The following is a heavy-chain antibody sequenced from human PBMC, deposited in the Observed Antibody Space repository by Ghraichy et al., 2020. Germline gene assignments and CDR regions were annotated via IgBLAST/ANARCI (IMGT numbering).Heavy chain of an antibody. Sequence: GGSLRLSCAASGFTFSSYSMNWVRQAPGKGLEWVSYISSSSSTIYYADSVKGRFTISRDNAKNSLYLQMNSLRDEDTAVYYCAREIGRGFWSGYDPLNWFDPWGQGTLVTVSS. V-gene: IGHV3-48*02. CDR3: AREIGRGFWSGYDPLNWFDP. CDR2: ISSSSSTI. D-gene: IGHD3-3*01. CDR1: GFTFSSYS. J-gene: IGHJ5*02.